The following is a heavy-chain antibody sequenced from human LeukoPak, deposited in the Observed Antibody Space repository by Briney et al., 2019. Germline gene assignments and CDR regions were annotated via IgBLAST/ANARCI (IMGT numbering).Heavy chain of an antibody. CDR3: ARSGRGGAFDI. Sequence: GGSLRLSCAASGFTLSSYWMSWVRQAPGKGLEWVANIKQDGSEKYYVDSVKGRFTISRDNAKNSLYLQMNSLRAEDTAVYYCARSGRGGAFDIWGQGTMVTVSS. J-gene: IGHJ3*02. CDR2: IKQDGSEK. CDR1: GFTLSSYW. V-gene: IGHV3-7*01. D-gene: IGHD1-26*01.